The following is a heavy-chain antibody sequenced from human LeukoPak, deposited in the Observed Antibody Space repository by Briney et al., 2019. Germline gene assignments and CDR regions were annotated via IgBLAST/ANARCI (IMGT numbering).Heavy chain of an antibody. J-gene: IGHJ4*02. CDR2: ISGSGGST. V-gene: IGHV3-23*01. CDR1: GFTFSSYA. Sequence: PGGSLRLSCAASGFTFSSYAMSWVRQAPGKGLEWGSAISGSGGSTYYADSVKGRFTISRDNSKNTLYLQMNSPRAEDTAVYYCATRGEVRGVIVFDYWGQGTLVTVSS. CDR3: ATRGEVRGVIVFDY. D-gene: IGHD3-10*01.